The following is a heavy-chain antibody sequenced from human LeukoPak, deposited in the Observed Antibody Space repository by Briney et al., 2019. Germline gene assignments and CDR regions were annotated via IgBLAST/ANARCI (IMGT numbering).Heavy chain of an antibody. D-gene: IGHD3-10*01. CDR3: ARDLVEYYYGSGSYSGLVY. J-gene: IGHJ4*02. V-gene: IGHV1-69*06. Sequence: SVKVSCKASGGTFSSYAISWVRQAPGQGLEWMGGIIPIFGTANYAQKFQGGVTITADKSTSTAYMELSSLRSEDTAVYYCARDLVEYYYGSGSYSGLVYWGQGTLVTVSS. CDR2: IIPIFGTA. CDR1: GGTFSSYA.